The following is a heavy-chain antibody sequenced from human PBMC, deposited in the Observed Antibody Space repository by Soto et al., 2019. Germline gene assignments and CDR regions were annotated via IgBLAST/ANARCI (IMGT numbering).Heavy chain of an antibody. V-gene: IGHV1-18*01. CDR1: GYMFTTYG. D-gene: IGHD6-6*01. J-gene: IGHJ4*02. CDR3: ARTGGGMAARPLEY. CDR2: ISAYNGNK. Sequence: QVQLMQSGGEVKVPGASVEVSCKTSGYMFTTYGMSWVRQAPGQGLEWMAWISAYNGNKKYAQKFEGRVTMTTDTSTSTVSMELRDLTSDDTAIYYCARTGGGMAARPLEYWGQGTLVIVSS.